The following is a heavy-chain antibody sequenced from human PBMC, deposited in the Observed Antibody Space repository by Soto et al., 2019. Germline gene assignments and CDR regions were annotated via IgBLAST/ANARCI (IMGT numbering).Heavy chain of an antibody. V-gene: IGHV1-69*06. D-gene: IGHD6-19*01. CDR2: IIPIFRST. J-gene: IGHJ2*01. Sequence: QVQLVQSGAEVKKPGSSVKVSCKASGGTFNSYALTWVRQAPGHGLEWMGGIIPIFRSTNYAQKFQGSVTINAHRYTSTAYMELSSLRSVDTAVYYCARVPHPPYGSGSRSLYWYFDLWGRGFLITVSS. CDR3: ARVPHPPYGSGSRSLYWYFDL. CDR1: GGTFNSYA.